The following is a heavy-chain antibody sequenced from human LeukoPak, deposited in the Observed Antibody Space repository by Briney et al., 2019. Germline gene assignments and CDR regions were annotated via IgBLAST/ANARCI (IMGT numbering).Heavy chain of an antibody. CDR2: ISPGDSDA. Sequence: GESLKISCKGSGYRFTSHWIGWVRQMPGKGLEWMGIISPGDSDARYSPPFQGQVTISADKSINTAYLQWSSLKASDTAMYYCAGQAYCGGDCSANFDYWGQGTLVTVSS. V-gene: IGHV5-51*01. CDR3: AGQAYCGGDCSANFDY. J-gene: IGHJ4*02. D-gene: IGHD2-21*02. CDR1: GYRFTSHW.